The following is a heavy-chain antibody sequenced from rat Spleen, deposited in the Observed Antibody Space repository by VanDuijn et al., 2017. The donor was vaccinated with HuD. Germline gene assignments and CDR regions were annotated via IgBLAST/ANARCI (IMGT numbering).Heavy chain of an antibody. CDR2: INYDGSST. CDR1: GFTFSNYD. V-gene: IGHV5-20*01. CDR3: TKNWEDYWYFDF. D-gene: IGHD5-1*01. Sequence: EVQLVESGGGLVQPGRSMKLSCAASGFTFSNYDMAWVRQAPTKGLEWVASINYDGSSTYYRDSVKGRFTISRDNAKSTLYLQMDSLRSEDTATYYCTKNWEDYWYFDFWGPGTMVTVSS. J-gene: IGHJ1*01.